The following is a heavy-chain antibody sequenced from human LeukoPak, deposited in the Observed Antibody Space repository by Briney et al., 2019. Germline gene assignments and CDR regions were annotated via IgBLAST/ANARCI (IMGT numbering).Heavy chain of an antibody. V-gene: IGHV4-31*03. J-gene: IGHJ6*02. Sequence: SQTLSLTCTVSGGSISSGGYYWSWIRQHPGKGLEWIGYIYYSGSTYYNPSLKSRVTISVDTSKNQFSLKLSSVTAADTAVYYCAREKENGDSRYYYYGMDVWGQGTTVTVSS. CDR2: IYYSGST. D-gene: IGHD4-17*01. CDR3: AREKENGDSRYYYYGMDV. CDR1: GGSISSGGYY.